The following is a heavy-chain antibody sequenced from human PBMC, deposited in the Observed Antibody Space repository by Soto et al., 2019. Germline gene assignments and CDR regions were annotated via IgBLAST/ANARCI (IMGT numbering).Heavy chain of an antibody. V-gene: IGHV5-51*01. D-gene: IGHD3-22*01. Sequence: PGESLKISCTGSGYSFTSYWIGWVRQMPGKGLEWMGIIYPGDSDTRYSPSFQGQVTISADKSISTAYLQWSSLKASDTAMYYCARPTDYYDSSGYYSLLQHCGQGTLVTVSS. CDR3: ARPTDYYDSSGYYSLLQH. CDR1: GYSFTSYW. J-gene: IGHJ1*01. CDR2: IYPGDSDT.